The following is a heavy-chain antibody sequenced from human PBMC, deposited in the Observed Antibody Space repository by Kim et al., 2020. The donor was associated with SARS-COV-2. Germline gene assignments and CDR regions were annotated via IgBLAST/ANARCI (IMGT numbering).Heavy chain of an antibody. CDR1: GGTFSSYA. V-gene: IGHV1-69*13. Sequence: SVKVSCKASGGTFSSYAISWVRQAPGQGLEWMGGIIPIFGTANYAQKFQGRVTITADESTSTAYMELSSLRSEDTAVYYCAREEAVGGVWGSWGQGTLVTVSS. J-gene: IGHJ5*02. CDR3: AREEAVGGVWGS. D-gene: IGHD3-16*01. CDR2: IIPIFGTA.